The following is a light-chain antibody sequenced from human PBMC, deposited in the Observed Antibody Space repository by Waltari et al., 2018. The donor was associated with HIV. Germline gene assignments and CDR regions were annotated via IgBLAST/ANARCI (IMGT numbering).Light chain of an antibody. J-gene: IGLJ3*02. V-gene: IGLV1-51*02. CDR2: END. Sequence: QSVLMQPPSVSAAPGQRATVSCSGSSSNIGYNSVSWYQHLPGAAPKLLISENDHTPSGIPYRCSASKSDTSATLGISGPQTGDEADYYGQVWDSDLNAVVFGGGTRVTVL. CDR3: QVWDSDLNAVV. CDR1: SSNIGYNS.